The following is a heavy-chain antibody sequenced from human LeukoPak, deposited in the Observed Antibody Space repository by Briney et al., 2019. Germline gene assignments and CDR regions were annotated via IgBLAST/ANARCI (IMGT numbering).Heavy chain of an antibody. Sequence: ASVKVSCKASGYTFTSYGISWVRQAPGQGLEWMGWISAHNGNTNYAQKLQGRVTTTTDTSTSTAYMELRSLRSEDTAVYYCARDRINHYDSSGYYYPDAFDIWGQGTMVTVSS. J-gene: IGHJ3*02. CDR3: ARDRINHYDSSGYYYPDAFDI. D-gene: IGHD3-22*01. V-gene: IGHV1-18*01. CDR2: ISAHNGNT. CDR1: GYTFTSYG.